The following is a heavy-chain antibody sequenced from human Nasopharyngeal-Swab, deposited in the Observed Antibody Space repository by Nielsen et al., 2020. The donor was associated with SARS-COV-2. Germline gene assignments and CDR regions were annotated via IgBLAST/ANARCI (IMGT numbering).Heavy chain of an antibody. J-gene: IGHJ6*03. D-gene: IGHD2-15*01. CDR3: TRTLPAFYMDV. V-gene: IGHV3-13*01. CDR1: ELTFGRFD. CDR2: IGTAGDT. Sequence: SLNISCAVSELTFGRFDIHWVRQVMGKGLEWVSAIGTAGDTYYSRSMKDRSTISRGDAENILYLQLDSLGAEDTAVYYCTRTLPAFYMDVWGKGTTVTVS.